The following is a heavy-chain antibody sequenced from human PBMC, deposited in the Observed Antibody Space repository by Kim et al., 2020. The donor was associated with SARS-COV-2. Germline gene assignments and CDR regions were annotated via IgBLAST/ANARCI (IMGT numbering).Heavy chain of an antibody. CDR3: AREDRDYGDYIGMDL. J-gene: IGHJ6*02. Sequence: GGSLRLSCEASGFIFSNYDMDWLRQAPGKGLEYVSSITSNGDTFYAKSVKGRFTISRDNSKNTLYLQMGSLTGEDMAVYFCAREDRDYGDYIGMDLWGRG. CDR1: GFIFSNYD. V-gene: IGHV3-64*01. D-gene: IGHD4-17*01. CDR2: ITSNGDT.